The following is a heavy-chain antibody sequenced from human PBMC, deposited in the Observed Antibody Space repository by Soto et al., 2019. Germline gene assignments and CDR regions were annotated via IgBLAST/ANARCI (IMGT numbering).Heavy chain of an antibody. D-gene: IGHD6-19*01. CDR1: GFSLSGYW. CDR2: IKQDGSER. CDR3: ARSSGWLHDY. V-gene: IGHV3-7*01. Sequence: GGSLRLSCAASGFSLSGYWMNWVRQAPGRRLEWVAIIKQDGSERYYVDSVKGRFTISRDNAKNSLYLQMSSLRVEDTALYYCARSSGWLHDYWGQGTLVTVSS. J-gene: IGHJ4*02.